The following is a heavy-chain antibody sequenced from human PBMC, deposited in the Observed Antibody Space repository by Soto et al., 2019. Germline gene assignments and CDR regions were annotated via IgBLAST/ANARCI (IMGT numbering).Heavy chain of an antibody. CDR3: ARLEPPKYGDYWFDY. V-gene: IGHV3-66*01. Sequence: PGGSLRLSCAASGFTVSSNYMSWVRQAPGKGLEWVSVIYSGGSTYYADSVKGRFTISRDNSKNTLYLQMNSLRAEDTAVYYCARLEPPKYGDYWFDYWGQGTLVTVSS. J-gene: IGHJ4*02. CDR2: IYSGGST. D-gene: IGHD4-17*01. CDR1: GFTVSSNY.